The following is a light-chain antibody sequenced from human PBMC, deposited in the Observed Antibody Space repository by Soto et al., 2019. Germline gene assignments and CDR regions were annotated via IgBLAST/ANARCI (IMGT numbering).Light chain of an antibody. Sequence: DMVMSQSADSLAVALGGMATINCSSSRRVFDGPNNKNYLAWYQKKPGQPPNLLIYWASTRKSGVPDRFSGSGSGTDFTLTISSLQSEELAVYYCQQYNTWPPVTVGPGTKVDIK. CDR3: QQYNTWPPVT. CDR2: WAS. V-gene: IGKV4-1*01. J-gene: IGKJ1*01. CDR1: RRVFDGPNNKNY.